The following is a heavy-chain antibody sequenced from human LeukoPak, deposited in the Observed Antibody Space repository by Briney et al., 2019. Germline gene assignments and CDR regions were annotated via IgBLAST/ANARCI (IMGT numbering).Heavy chain of an antibody. CDR2: TSYEGDKK. J-gene: IGHJ6*03. CDR1: GFTFSSFA. CDR3: ARDPSVPQWFGESLHDDPYYFMDV. V-gene: IGHV3-30*04. D-gene: IGHD3-10*01. Sequence: PGGSLRLSCAASGFTFSSFAFHWVRQAPGKGLEWVAFTSYEGDKKYYADSVTGRFTISRDNSKNTLSLEINSLRPDDTATYYCARDPSVPQWFGESLHDDPYYFMDVWGNGTTVIVSS.